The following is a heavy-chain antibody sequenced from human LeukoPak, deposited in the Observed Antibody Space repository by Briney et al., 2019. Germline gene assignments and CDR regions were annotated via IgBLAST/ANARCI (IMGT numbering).Heavy chain of an antibody. Sequence: GASVKVSCKASGYTFSKNHMHWVRLAPGQGHEWMGIIDPSGGGASYAEKFQGRVTMTSDTSTSTVYMELRSLRSDDTAVYYCARAAGRWDPPDYWGQGTLVTVSS. D-gene: IGHD1-26*01. J-gene: IGHJ4*02. V-gene: IGHV1-46*01. CDR2: IDPSGGGA. CDR3: ARAAGRWDPPDY. CDR1: GYTFSKNH.